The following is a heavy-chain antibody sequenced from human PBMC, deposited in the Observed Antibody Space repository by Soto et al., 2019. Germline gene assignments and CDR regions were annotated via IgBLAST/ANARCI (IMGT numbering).Heavy chain of an antibody. CDR2: IKSDGRST. CDR3: ARSDWFDP. V-gene: IGHV3-74*01. J-gene: IGHJ5*02. CDR1: GFTFSGHW. Sequence: GGSLRLSCAASGFTFSGHWMHWVRQAPGKGLVWVSRIKSDGRSTSYADSVKGRFTVSRDNAKNTLYLQMNSLRAEDTAVYYCARSDWFDPWGQGNLVTVSS.